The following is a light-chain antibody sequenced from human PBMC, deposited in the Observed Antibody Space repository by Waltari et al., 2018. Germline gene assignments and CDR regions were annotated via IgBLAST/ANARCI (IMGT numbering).Light chain of an antibody. J-gene: IGKJ4*01. Sequence: DIVMTQTPLSLSVTPGQPASISCKSSQSLLHSDGTTYLCWYLQKPGQSPQLLINEVSGRFSGVPDRFSVSGSGTDVTLKISRVEAEDVGVYYCMQGIHLPLTFGGGTKVEIK. V-gene: IGKV2-29*02. CDR1: QSLLHSDGTTY. CDR3: MQGIHLPLT. CDR2: EVS.